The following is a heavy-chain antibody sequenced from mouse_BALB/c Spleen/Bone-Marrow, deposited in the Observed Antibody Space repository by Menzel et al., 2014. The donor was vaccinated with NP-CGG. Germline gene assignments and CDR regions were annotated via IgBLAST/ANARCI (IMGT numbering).Heavy chain of an antibody. CDR2: INPSSGYT. CDR1: GYTFTSYT. J-gene: IGHJ3*01. Sequence: VQLQESGAELARPGASVKMSCKASGYTFTSYTMHWVKQRPGQGLEWIGYINPSSGYTNYNQKFKDKATSTADKSSSTAYMQLSSLTSEDSAVYYCAREGYGNYAYWGQGTLVTVSA. V-gene: IGHV1-4*01. D-gene: IGHD2-10*02. CDR3: AREGYGNYAY.